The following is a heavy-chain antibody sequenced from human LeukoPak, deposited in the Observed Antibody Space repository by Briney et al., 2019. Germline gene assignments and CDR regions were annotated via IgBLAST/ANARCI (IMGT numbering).Heavy chain of an antibody. Sequence: PSETLSLTCTVSGGSISSCYWSWIRQPAGKGLEWIGRIYTSGSTNYNPSLKSRVTMSVDTSKNQFSLKLSSVTAADTAVCYCARGPLDFWSGYSNTAEYFQHWGQGTLVTVSS. D-gene: IGHD3-3*01. CDR3: ARGPLDFWSGYSNTAEYFQH. J-gene: IGHJ1*01. CDR2: IYTSGST. V-gene: IGHV4-4*07. CDR1: GGSISSCY.